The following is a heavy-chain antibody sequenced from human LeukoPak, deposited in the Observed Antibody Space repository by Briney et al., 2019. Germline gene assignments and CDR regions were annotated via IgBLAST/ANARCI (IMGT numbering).Heavy chain of an antibody. V-gene: IGHV3-48*01. Sequence: PGGSLRLSCAASGFTFSSYSMNWVRQAPGKGLEWVSYISSSSSTIYYADSVKGRFTISRDNAKNSLYLQMNSLRAEDTAVYYCARLRYFDWLSHFDYWGQGTLVTVSS. CDR3: ARLRYFDWLSHFDY. J-gene: IGHJ4*02. D-gene: IGHD3-9*01. CDR1: GFTFSSYS. CDR2: ISSSSSTI.